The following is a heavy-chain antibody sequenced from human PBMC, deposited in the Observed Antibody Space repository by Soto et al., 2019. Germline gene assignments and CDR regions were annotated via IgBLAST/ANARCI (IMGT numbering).Heavy chain of an antibody. CDR1: GDSVNSENSY. CDR3: ARDWGQGRGVIGHY. J-gene: IGHJ4*02. CDR2: IYYNGGT. V-gene: IGHV4-61*01. D-gene: IGHD3-16*02. Sequence: SSETLSLTCTVSGDSVNSENSYWNWIRQAPGKGPEWIGYIYYNGGTNYNPSLKSRATILLDTSTNQFSLTLTSVTAADTAVYYCARDWGQGRGVIGHYWGRGIMVTVYS.